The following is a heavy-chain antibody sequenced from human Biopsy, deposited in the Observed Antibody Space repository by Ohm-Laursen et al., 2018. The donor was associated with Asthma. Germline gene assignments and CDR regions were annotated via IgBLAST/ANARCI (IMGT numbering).Heavy chain of an antibody. CDR1: GFTFDDYA. J-gene: IGHJ3*02. V-gene: IGHV3-20*01. CDR3: ARDRAATGLNDAFDT. CDR2: INWNGGST. D-gene: IGHD1-14*01. Sequence: SLRLSCSASGFTFDDYAMSWVRQAPGKGLEWVSGINWNGGSTGYADSVKGRFTISRDNAKNFLYLQMNSLRAEDTALYHCARDRAATGLNDAFDTWGQGTMVTVSS.